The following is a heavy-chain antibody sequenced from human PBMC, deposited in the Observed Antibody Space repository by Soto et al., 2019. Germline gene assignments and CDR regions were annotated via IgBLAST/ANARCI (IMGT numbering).Heavy chain of an antibody. J-gene: IGHJ6*02. Sequence: GSLRLSCAASGFTFSSYGMHWVRQAPGKGLEWVAVISYDGSNKYYADSVKGRFTISRDNSKNTLYLQMNSLRAEDTAVYYCAKSSRITIFGVVIPACMDVWGPGTTVTVPS. CDR2: ISYDGSNK. CDR3: AKSSRITIFGVVIPACMDV. D-gene: IGHD3-3*01. CDR1: GFTFSSYG. V-gene: IGHV3-30*18.